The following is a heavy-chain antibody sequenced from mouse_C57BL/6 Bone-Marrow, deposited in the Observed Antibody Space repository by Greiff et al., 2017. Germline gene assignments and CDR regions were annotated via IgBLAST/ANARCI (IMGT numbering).Heavy chain of an antibody. V-gene: IGHV5-6*01. CDR1: GFTFSSYG. CDR3: ARQRGYYWYFDV. Sequence: EVQLVESGGDLVKPGGSLKLSCAASGFTFSSYGMSWVRQTPDKRLEWVATISSGGSYTYYPDSVKGRFTLSRDNAKNTLYLQMSSLKSEDTAMYYCARQRGYYWYFDVWGTGTTVTVSS. CDR2: ISSGGSYT. J-gene: IGHJ1*03. D-gene: IGHD2-2*01.